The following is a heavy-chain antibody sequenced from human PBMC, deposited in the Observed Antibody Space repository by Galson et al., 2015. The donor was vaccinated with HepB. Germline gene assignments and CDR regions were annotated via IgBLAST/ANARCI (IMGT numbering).Heavy chain of an antibody. Sequence: SVKVSCKASGSTFNNYGISWARQAPGQGLEWMGWINTYTGNTNYAQKLQGRVTMTTDTSTSTAYMDLRSLRSDDTAVYYCARHFLGAFNIWGQGTMVTVSS. CDR1: GSTFNNYG. D-gene: IGHD2/OR15-2a*01. CDR3: ARHFLGAFNI. V-gene: IGHV1-18*04. J-gene: IGHJ3*02. CDR2: INTYTGNT.